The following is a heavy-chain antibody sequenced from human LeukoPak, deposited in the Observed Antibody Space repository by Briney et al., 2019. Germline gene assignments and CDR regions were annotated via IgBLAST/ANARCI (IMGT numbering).Heavy chain of an antibody. V-gene: IGHV3-7*01. CDR2: IKEDGSEK. D-gene: IGHD3-16*02. CDR1: GFAFSNYW. J-gene: IGHJ3*02. Sequence: GGSLRLSCAPSGFAFSNYWMSWVRQAPGKGLEWVANIKEDGSEKYYVDSVKGRFTISRDNAKNSLFLQVNSLRAEDTAVYYCARGHYVWGSYRYNDAFDIWGQGTMVTVSS. CDR3: ARGHYVWGSYRYNDAFDI.